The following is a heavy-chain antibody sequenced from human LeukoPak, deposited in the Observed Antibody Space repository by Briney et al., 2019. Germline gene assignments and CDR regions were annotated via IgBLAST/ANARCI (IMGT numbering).Heavy chain of an antibody. D-gene: IGHD3-22*01. CDR2: IGASGADT. V-gene: IGHV3-23*01. Sequence: GGSLRLSCTASGFTFSTYAMTWVRQAPGKGLDWVSAIGASGADTYYADSAKGRFTVSRDNPKNTLYLQMSSLRADDTAVYFCAKRPRDSSGYYLGAFDGWGQGTTVTVSS. J-gene: IGHJ3*01. CDR1: GFTFSTYA. CDR3: AKRPRDSSGYYLGAFDG.